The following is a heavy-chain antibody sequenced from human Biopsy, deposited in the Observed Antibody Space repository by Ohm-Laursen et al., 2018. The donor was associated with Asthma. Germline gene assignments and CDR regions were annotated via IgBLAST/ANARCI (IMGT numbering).Heavy chain of an antibody. Sequence: ASVKVSCKSLGGTFNTYVIGWVRQAPGQGLAWMGGINSVLGTTAYPQKFQDRVTITADDSTSTVYMELSSLRSEATAAYSSARKAGCGGGGGGGGGGGWGQGTLVTVSS. CDR2: INSVLGTT. V-gene: IGHV1-69*13. J-gene: IGHJ4*02. D-gene: IGHD2-21*01. CDR3: ARKAGCGGGGGGGGGGG. CDR1: GGTFNTYV.